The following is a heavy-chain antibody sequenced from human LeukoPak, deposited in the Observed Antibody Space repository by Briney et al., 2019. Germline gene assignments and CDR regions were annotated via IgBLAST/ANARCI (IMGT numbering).Heavy chain of an antibody. CDR1: GGSISSSSSY. D-gene: IGHD3-16*01. CDR3: AREGGGSLDY. CDR2: IYYSGTT. Sequence: SETLSLTCTVSGGSISSSSSYWGWIRQPPGKGLEWIGSIYYSGTTYYNPSLKSRVTISVDTSKNQFSLKLTSVTAADTAAYYCAREGGGSLDYWGQGTLVTVSS. V-gene: IGHV4-39*07. J-gene: IGHJ4*02.